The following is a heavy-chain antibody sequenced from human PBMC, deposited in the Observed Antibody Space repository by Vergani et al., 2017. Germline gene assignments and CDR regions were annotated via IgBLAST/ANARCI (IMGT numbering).Heavy chain of an antibody. Sequence: QVQLQESGPGLVKPSETLSLTCTVSGGSISSYYWSWIRQPPGKGLEWIGYIYYSGSTYYNPSLKSRVTISVDTSKNQFSLKLSSVTAADTAVYYCARSPAAATQVDWFDPWGQGTLVTVSS. D-gene: IGHD2-15*01. CDR1: GGSISSYY. V-gene: IGHV4-59*12. J-gene: IGHJ5*02. CDR3: ARSPAAATQVDWFDP. CDR2: IYYSGST.